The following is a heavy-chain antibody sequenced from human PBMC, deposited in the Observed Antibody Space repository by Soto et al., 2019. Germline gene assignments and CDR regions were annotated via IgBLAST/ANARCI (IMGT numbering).Heavy chain of an antibody. Sequence: LSLTCTVSGGSVSSGSYYWSWIRQPPGKGLEWIGYIYYSGSTNYNPSLKSRVTISVDTSKNQFSLKLSSVTAADTAVYYCARNLYSSSTYFYYGMDVWGQGTTVTVS. D-gene: IGHD6-13*01. CDR1: GGSVSSGSYY. J-gene: IGHJ6*02. V-gene: IGHV4-61*01. CDR3: ARNLYSSSTYFYYGMDV. CDR2: IYYSGST.